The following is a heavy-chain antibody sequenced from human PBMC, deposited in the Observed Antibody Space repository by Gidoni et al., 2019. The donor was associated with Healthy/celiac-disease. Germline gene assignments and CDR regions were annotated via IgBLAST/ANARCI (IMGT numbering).Heavy chain of an antibody. CDR1: GFTFSSYW. Sequence: EVQLVESGVRLVQPGVSLRLSCAASGFTFSSYWLHWVRQGPGKGLVWVSRINSGGSSTSYADSVKGRFTIYKDNAKNTLYLQMNSLRAEDTAVYYCARTPRFGWYFDLWGRGTLVTVSS. J-gene: IGHJ2*01. D-gene: IGHD3-10*01. CDR2: INSGGSST. CDR3: ARTPRFGWYFDL. V-gene: IGHV3-74*01.